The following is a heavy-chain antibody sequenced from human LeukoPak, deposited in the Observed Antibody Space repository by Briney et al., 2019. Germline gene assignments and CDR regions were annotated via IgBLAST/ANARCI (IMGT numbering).Heavy chain of an antibody. CDR3: ARGPEEFIRSGSPFDY. V-gene: IGHV1-2*02. Sequence: ASVKVSCKASGYTFTGYYMHWVRQAPGQGLEWMGWINPNSGGTNYAQKFQGRVTMTRDTSISTAYMELSSLRSEDTAVYYCARGPEEFIRSGSPFDYWGQGTLVTVSS. D-gene: IGHD3-3*01. CDR1: GYTFTGYY. CDR2: INPNSGGT. J-gene: IGHJ4*02.